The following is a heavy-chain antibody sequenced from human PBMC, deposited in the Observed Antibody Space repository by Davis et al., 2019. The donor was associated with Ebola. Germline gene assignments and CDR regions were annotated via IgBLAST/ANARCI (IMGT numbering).Heavy chain of an antibody. CDR1: GGSISSSSYY. J-gene: IGHJ6*02. CDR3: AGRDVVVVAPDV. V-gene: IGHV4-39*07. CDR2: IYYSGST. D-gene: IGHD2-15*01. Sequence: PSETLSLTCTVSGGSISSSSYYWGWIRQPPGKGLEWIGSIYYSGSTYYNPSLKSRVTISVDTSKNQFSLKLSSVTAADTAVYYCAGRDVVVVAPDVWGQGTTVTVSS.